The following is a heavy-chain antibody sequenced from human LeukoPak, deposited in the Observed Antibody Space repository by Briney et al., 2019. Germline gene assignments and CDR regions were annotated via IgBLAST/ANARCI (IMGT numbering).Heavy chain of an antibody. CDR3: ARDQALIVGATDDAFDI. CDR1: GGSFSDYD. J-gene: IGHJ3*02. D-gene: IGHD1-26*01. V-gene: IGHV4-34*01. CDR2: ISHSGTT. Sequence: SETLSLTCAVYGGSFSDYDWSWIRQPPGKGLEWIGEISHSGTTNCDPSLKSRVTISVDTSKNQFSLKLSSVTAADTAVYYCARDQALIVGATDDAFDIWGQGTMVTVSS.